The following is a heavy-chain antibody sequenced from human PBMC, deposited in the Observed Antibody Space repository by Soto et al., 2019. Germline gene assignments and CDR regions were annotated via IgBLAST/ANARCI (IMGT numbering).Heavy chain of an antibody. V-gene: IGHV1-69*06. CDR2: ITPVFGTP. D-gene: IGHD3-10*01. CDR1: GGTFSSYR. Sequence: QVQLVQSGAEVKKPGSSVKVSCKVSGGTFSSYRFSWVRQAPGQGLEWMGGITPVFGTPDYAQKFQGRVTVTADRSTNTAYMELSRLTSEDTAVYYCARDLPSLEVRSYCMDVWGQGTTVTVSS. J-gene: IGHJ6*02. CDR3: ARDLPSLEVRSYCMDV.